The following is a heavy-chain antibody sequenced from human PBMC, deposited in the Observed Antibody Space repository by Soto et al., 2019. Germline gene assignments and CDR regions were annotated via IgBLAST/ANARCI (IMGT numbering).Heavy chain of an antibody. CDR2: INPSGGST. J-gene: IGHJ4*02. Sequence: ASVKVSCKASGYTFTSYYMHWVRQAPGQGLEWMGIINPSGGSTSYAQKFQGRVTMTRDTSTSTVYMELSSLGSEDTAVYYCARDLVGALYSYGKDYWGQGTLVTVSS. D-gene: IGHD5-18*01. V-gene: IGHV1-46*01. CDR3: ARDLVGALYSYGKDY. CDR1: GYTFTSYY.